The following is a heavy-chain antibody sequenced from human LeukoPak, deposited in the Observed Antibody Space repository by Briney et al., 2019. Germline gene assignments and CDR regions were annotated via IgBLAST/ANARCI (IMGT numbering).Heavy chain of an antibody. J-gene: IGHJ4*02. CDR1: GGTFSSYA. CDR3: ARGRRGSSSWYGVDY. CDR2: IIPIFGTA. Sequence: ASVKVSCKASGGTFSSYAISWVRQAPGQGLEWMGGIIPIFGTANYAQKFQGRVTITTDESTSTAYVELSSLRSEDTAVYYCARGRRGSSSWYGVDYWGQGTLVTVSS. D-gene: IGHD6-13*01. V-gene: IGHV1-69*05.